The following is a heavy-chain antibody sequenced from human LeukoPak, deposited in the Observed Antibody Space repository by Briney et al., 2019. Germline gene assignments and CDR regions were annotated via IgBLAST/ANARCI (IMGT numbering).Heavy chain of an antibody. J-gene: IGHJ4*02. V-gene: IGHV4-4*07. CDR1: GGSISSYY. Sequence: PSETLSLTCTVSGGSISSYYWSWIRQPAGKGLEWIGRIYTSGSTNYNPSLKSRVTMSVDTSKNQFSLKLSSVTAADTAVCYCARESIAAAGSYLFDYWGQGTLVTVSS. D-gene: IGHD6-13*01. CDR3: ARESIAAAGSYLFDY. CDR2: IYTSGST.